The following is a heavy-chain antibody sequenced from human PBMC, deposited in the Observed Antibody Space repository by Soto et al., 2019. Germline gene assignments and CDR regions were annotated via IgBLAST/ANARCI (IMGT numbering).Heavy chain of an antibody. CDR1: GGSFSGYY. D-gene: IGHD2-2*01. CDR3: ARAHIVVVPAAPRAYYYMDV. V-gene: IGHV4-34*01. Sequence: SETLSLTCAVYGGSFSGYYCSWIRQPPGKGLEWIGEINHSGSTNYNPSLKSRVTISVDTSKNQFSLKLSSVTAADTAVYYCARAHIVVVPAAPRAYYYMDVWGKGTKVTVSS. CDR2: INHSGST. J-gene: IGHJ6*03.